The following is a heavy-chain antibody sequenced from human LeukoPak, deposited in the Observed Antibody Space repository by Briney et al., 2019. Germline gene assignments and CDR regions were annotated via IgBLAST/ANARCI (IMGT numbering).Heavy chain of an antibody. CDR3: ASWVVERSSWYDVGYRGWDY. V-gene: IGHV4-59*12. D-gene: IGHD6-13*01. Sequence: SETLSLTCTISRGSISSYYWSWIRQPPGKGLEWIGSIYYSGSTYYNPSLKSRVTISVDTSKNQFSLKLSSVTAADTAVYYCASWVVERSSWYDVGYRGWDYWGQGTLVTVSS. CDR2: IYYSGST. J-gene: IGHJ4*02. CDR1: RGSISSYY.